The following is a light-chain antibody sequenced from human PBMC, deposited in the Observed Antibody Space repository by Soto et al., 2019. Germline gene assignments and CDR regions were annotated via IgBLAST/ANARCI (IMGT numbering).Light chain of an antibody. V-gene: IGKV1-39*01. CDR3: QQNHSPPPIT. Sequence: DIQMTQSPSSLSASVGDRVTITCRASQSIANYLNWYQQKPGKAPKLLIYSASSLQSGVPSRFSGSGFGTDFTLTIRSLQTDDFATYYCQQNHSPPPITFGQGTRMEIK. J-gene: IGKJ5*01. CDR2: SAS. CDR1: QSIANY.